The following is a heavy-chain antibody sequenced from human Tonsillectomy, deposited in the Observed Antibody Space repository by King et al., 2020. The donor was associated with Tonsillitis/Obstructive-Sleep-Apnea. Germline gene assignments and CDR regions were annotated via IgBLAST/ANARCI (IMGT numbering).Heavy chain of an antibody. CDR1: GYTFTTYY. CDR2: INPSNGDT. D-gene: IGHD3/OR15-3a*01. V-gene: IGHV1-46*01. Sequence: QVQLVESGAEVKKPGASVKVSCTASGYTFTTYYMHWVRQAPGQGLEWMGIINPSNGDTSYAPKFQGRVTMTRDTSTYTLYMELSSLRSEDTAVYYCAREGLFDYWGQGTLGTVSS. J-gene: IGHJ4*02. CDR3: AREGLFDY.